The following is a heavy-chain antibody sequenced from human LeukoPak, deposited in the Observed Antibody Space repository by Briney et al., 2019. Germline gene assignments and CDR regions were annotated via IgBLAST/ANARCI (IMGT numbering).Heavy chain of an antibody. CDR3: ARDPAEAGTKDFDS. CDR1: GFSFSIYS. V-gene: IGHV3-21*01. J-gene: IGHJ4*02. CDR2: ISSSSTYL. Sequence: PGGSLRLSYAASGFSFSIYSMNWVRQAPGKGLEWVSSISSSSTYLYYAVSVKGRFTISRDNAKNSLFLQMHSLRAEDTAVYYCARDPAEAGTKDFDSWGQGTLVTVSS. D-gene: IGHD6-19*01.